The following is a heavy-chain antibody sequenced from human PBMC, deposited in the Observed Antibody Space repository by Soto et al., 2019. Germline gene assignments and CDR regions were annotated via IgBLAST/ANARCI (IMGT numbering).Heavy chain of an antibody. CDR1: GYTLTELS. D-gene: IGHD2-15*01. CDR2: IIPIFGTA. Sequence: SVKVSCKVSGYTLTELSMHWVRQAPGQGLEWMGGIIPIFGTANYAQKFQGRVTITADESTSTAYMELSSLRSEDTAVYYCACSWGRDPRFDYFDYWGQGTLVTVSS. V-gene: IGHV1-69*13. J-gene: IGHJ4*02. CDR3: ACSWGRDPRFDYFDY.